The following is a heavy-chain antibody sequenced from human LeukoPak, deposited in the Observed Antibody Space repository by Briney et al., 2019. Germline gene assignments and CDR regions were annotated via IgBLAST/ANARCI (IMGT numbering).Heavy chain of an antibody. J-gene: IGHJ4*02. Sequence: GGSLRLSCAASGFTVSSNYMSWVRQAPGKGLEWVLVIYSGGSTYYADSVKGRFTVSRDNSKNTLYLQMNSLRAEDTAVYYCARDIGGQSDYWGQGTLVTVSS. CDR1: GFTVSSNY. CDR3: ARDIGGQSDY. CDR2: IYSGGST. D-gene: IGHD3-10*01. V-gene: IGHV3-53*01.